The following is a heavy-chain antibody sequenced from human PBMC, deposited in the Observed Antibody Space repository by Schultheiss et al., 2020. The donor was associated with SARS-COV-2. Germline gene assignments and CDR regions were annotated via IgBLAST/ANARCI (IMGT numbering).Heavy chain of an antibody. D-gene: IGHD3-22*01. Sequence: SVKVSCKASGGTFTSYGISWVRQAPEQGLEWMGRIIPILGIANYAQKFQGRVTITADKSTSTAYMELSSLRSEDTAVYYCARDKRRTLWSSGYSPDAFDIWGQGTMVTVSS. J-gene: IGHJ3*02. V-gene: IGHV1-69*04. CDR1: GGTFTSYG. CDR3: ARDKRRTLWSSGYSPDAFDI. CDR2: IIPILGIA.